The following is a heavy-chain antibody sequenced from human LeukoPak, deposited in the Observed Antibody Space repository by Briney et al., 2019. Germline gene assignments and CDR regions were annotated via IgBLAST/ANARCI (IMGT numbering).Heavy chain of an antibody. J-gene: IGHJ5*02. D-gene: IGHD2-2*01. Sequence: PSETLSLTCTVSGGSISSGSYYWSWIRQPAGKGLEWIGRIHTSGSTDYNPSLKSRVTISVDTSKNQFSLKLSSVTAADAAVYYCARGFVVAPGIYWFDPWGQGTLVTVSS. V-gene: IGHV4-61*02. CDR3: ARGFVVAPGIYWFDP. CDR1: GGSISSGSYY. CDR2: IHTSGST.